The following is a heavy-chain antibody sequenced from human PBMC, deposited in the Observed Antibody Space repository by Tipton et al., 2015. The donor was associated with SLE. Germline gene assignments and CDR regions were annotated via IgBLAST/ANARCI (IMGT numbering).Heavy chain of an antibody. Sequence: RSLRLSCAAYGFTLSSYAMHWVRQAPGKGLEWVAVISYDGSNKYHADSVKGRFTISRDNSKNTLFLQMNSLRAEDTAVYYCARWAAVSPDTFYYDSSGYYPGAFDTWGQGTMVTVSS. CDR1: GFTLSSYA. V-gene: IGHV3-30-3*01. J-gene: IGHJ3*02. D-gene: IGHD3-22*01. CDR3: ARWAAVSPDTFYYDSSGYYPGAFDT. CDR2: ISYDGSNK.